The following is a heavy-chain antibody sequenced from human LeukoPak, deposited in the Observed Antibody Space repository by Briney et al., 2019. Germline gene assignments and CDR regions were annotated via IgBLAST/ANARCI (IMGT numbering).Heavy chain of an antibody. V-gene: IGHV4-59*12. J-gene: IGHJ1*01. CDR2: IYYSGST. Sequence: SETLSLTCSVSGGSISGYYWSWIRQPPGKGLDWIGYIYYSGSTYYNPSLKSRVTISVDTSKNQFSLKLSSVTAADTAVYYCARSGIAAAGDEYFQHWGQGTLVTVSS. CDR3: ARSGIAAAGDEYFQH. CDR1: GGSISGYY. D-gene: IGHD6-13*01.